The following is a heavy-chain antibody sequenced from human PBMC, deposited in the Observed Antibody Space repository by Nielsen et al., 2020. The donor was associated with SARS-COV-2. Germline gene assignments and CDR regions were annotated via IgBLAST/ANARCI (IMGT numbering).Heavy chain of an antibody. CDR3: ASPHPADYDLIL. V-gene: IGHV1-18*01. Sequence: ASVKVSCKASGYTFTSYGISWVRQAPGQGLEWMGWISAYNGNTNYAQKLQGRVTMTTDTSTSTAYMELRSLRSDDTAVYYCASPHPADYDLILWGQGTLVTVSS. CDR2: ISAYNGNT. CDR1: GYTFTSYG. J-gene: IGHJ4*02. D-gene: IGHD3-3*01.